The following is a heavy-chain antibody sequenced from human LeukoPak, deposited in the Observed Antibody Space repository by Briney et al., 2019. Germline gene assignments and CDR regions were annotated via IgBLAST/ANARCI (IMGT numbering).Heavy chain of an antibody. CDR3: ARGRPHGNDY. Sequence: QPGGSLRLSCAASGFTLSTSWMHWVRQAPGKGLVWVSRIASDGSSTTYADSVKGRFSISRDNAKNTLYLQMNSLRVEDTAVYYCARGRPHGNDYWGQGTLVTVSS. CDR2: IASDGSST. V-gene: IGHV3-74*01. J-gene: IGHJ4*02. D-gene: IGHD4-23*01. CDR1: GFTLSTSW.